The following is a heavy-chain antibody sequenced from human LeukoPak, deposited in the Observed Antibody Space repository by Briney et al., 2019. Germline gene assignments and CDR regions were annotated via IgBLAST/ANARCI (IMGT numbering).Heavy chain of an antibody. CDR3: ARDPTRTYEIDY. V-gene: IGHV3-21*01. Sequence: GGSLRLSCAASGFTFSGYSMNWVRQAPGKGLEWVSSISSSSSYIYYADSVKGRFTISRDNAKNSLYLQMNSLRAEDTAVYYCARDPTRTYEIDYWGQGTLVTVSS. D-gene: IGHD1-14*01. CDR1: GFTFSGYS. CDR2: ISSSSSYI. J-gene: IGHJ4*02.